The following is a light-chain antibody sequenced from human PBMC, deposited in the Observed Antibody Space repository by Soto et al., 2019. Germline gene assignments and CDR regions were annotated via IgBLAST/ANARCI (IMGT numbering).Light chain of an antibody. CDR2: LAS. CDR1: QTIGTS. Sequence: DIHMTQSPSTLSAFVGDRVTITCRASQTIGTSLAWYQQKPGKAPKLLIYLASYLQSGVPARFSGSGSATDFTLSISSLQPDDFATYYCQQYGSYSRTFGQGTKVDIK. J-gene: IGKJ1*01. V-gene: IGKV1-5*03. CDR3: QQYGSYSRT.